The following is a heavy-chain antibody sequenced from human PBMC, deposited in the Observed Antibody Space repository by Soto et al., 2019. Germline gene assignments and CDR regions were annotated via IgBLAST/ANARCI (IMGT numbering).Heavy chain of an antibody. CDR3: ARLLVSVLGELSLGAVFDY. Sequence: PSQTLSLTCTVSAGSISSSSYYWGRIRQPPGKGLEWIGSIYYSRRTYYNPSLKSRVTISVDTSKNQFSPKLSSVTAADTVVYYWARLLVSVLGELSLGAVFDYWCQGLLVSVSS. V-gene: IGHV4-39*01. CDR1: AGSISSSSYY. CDR2: IYYSRRT. J-gene: IGHJ4*02. D-gene: IGHD3-16*02.